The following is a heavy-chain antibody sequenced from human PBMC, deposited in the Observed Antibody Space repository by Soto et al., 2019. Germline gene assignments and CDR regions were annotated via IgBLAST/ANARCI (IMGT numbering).Heavy chain of an antibody. D-gene: IGHD3-16*01. J-gene: IGHJ5*02. V-gene: IGHV4-59*08. CDR1: GGSISSYY. CDR2: IHHSVIT. CDR3: ARAYYDGNNYRTRGWFDP. Sequence: SETLSLTCTVSGGSISSYYWSWIRQPPGKGLEWIGSIHHSVITYYSPSLRSRLSLSVDTSKNQFSLKLTSVTAADTAVYYCARAYYDGNNYRTRGWFDPWGQGILVTVSS.